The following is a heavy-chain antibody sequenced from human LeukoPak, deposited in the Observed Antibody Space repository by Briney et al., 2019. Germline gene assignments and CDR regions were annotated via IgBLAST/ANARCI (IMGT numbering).Heavy chain of an antibody. CDR1: GFTFSSYG. CDR3: ARDESGPAD. Sequence: GRSLRLSCAASGFTFSSYGMHWVRQAPGKGLEWVAVIWYDGSNKYYADSVKGRFTISRDNAKNSLYLQMNSLRAEDTALYYCARDESGPADWGQGTLVTVSS. D-gene: IGHD3-3*01. J-gene: IGHJ4*02. CDR2: IWYDGSNK. V-gene: IGHV3-33*01.